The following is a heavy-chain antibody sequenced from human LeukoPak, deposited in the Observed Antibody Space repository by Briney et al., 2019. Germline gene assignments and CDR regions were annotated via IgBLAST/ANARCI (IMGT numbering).Heavy chain of an antibody. J-gene: IGHJ4*02. CDR1: GGSISSSSCY. CDR2: IYYSGST. D-gene: IGHD2/OR15-2a*01. Sequence: PSETLSLTCTVSGGSISSSSCYWGWIRQPPGKGLEWIGSIYYSGSTYYNPSLKSRVTISVDTSKNQFSLKLSSVTAADTAVYYCASRINTVLYYFDYWGQGTLVTVSS. CDR3: ASRINTVLYYFDY. V-gene: IGHV4-39*01.